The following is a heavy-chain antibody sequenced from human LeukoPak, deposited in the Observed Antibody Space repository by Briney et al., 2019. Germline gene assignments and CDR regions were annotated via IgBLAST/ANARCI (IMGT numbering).Heavy chain of an antibody. CDR2: ISGSGGST. CDR3: ARDLKTAMDYFDY. D-gene: IGHD2-2*01. V-gene: IGHV3-23*01. Sequence: PGGSLRLSCAASGFTFSSYAMSWVRQAPGKGLEWVSAISGSGGSTYYADSVKGRFTISRDNSKNTLFLQMTSLRPEDTAVYYCARDLKTAMDYFDYWGQGTLVTVSS. CDR1: GFTFSSYA. J-gene: IGHJ4*02.